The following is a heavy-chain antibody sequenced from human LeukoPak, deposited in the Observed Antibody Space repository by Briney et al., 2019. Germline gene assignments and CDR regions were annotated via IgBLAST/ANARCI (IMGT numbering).Heavy chain of an antibody. CDR1: GFTFSSYG. CDR2: IWYDGSNK. V-gene: IGHV3-33*01. CDR3: ARESGNGYSSGWYPYYYYGMDV. Sequence: GGSLRLSCAASGFTFSSYGMHWVRQAPGKGLEWVAVIWYDGSNKYYADSVKGRFTISRDNSKNTLYLQMNSLRAEDTAVYFCARESGNGYSSGWYPYYYYGMDVWGQGTTVTVSS. J-gene: IGHJ6*02. D-gene: IGHD6-19*01.